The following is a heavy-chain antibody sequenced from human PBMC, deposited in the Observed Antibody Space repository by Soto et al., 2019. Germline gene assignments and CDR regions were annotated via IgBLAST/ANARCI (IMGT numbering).Heavy chain of an antibody. CDR3: ARSYYDRGGGCDY. D-gene: IGHD3-22*01. Sequence: EVQLVASGCGLLQPGGSLRLSCAASGFTVSSNYMSWVRPAPGKGLEWVTVIYSGGSTYYADSVKGRFTITRDNPKNTLYLQMNSLSAEDTAVYYCARSYYDRGGGCDYWGQGTLFTVSS. CDR2: IYSGGST. V-gene: IGHV3-53*01. J-gene: IGHJ4*02. CDR1: GFTVSSNY.